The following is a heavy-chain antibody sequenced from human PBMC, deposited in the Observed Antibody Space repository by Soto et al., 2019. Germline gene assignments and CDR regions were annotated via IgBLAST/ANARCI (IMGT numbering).Heavy chain of an antibody. CDR1: GFTFTSSA. D-gene: IGHD2-15*01. V-gene: IGHV1-58*02. CDR2: IVVGSGNT. J-gene: IGHJ6*03. Sequence: ASVKVSCKASGFTFTSSAMQWVRQARGQRLEWIGWIVVGSGNTNYAQKFQERVTITRDMSTSTAYMELSSLRSEDTAVYYCAAYSGGRYYYYMDVWGKGTTVTFSS. CDR3: AAYSGGRYYYYMDV.